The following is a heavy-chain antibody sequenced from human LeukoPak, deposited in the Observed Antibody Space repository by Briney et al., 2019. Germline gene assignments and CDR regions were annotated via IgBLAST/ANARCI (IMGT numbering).Heavy chain of an antibody. CDR1: GFTFSSYG. J-gene: IGHJ4*02. CDR2: IWYDGSNK. D-gene: IGHD3-22*01. Sequence: PGGSLRLSCAASGFTFSSYGMHWVRQAPGKGLERVAVIWYDGSNKYYADSVKGRFTIPRDNSKNTLYLQMNSLRAEDTAVYYCARDWPHYYDSSGWIVYYWGQGTLVTVSS. CDR3: ARDWPHYYDSSGWIVYY. V-gene: IGHV3-33*01.